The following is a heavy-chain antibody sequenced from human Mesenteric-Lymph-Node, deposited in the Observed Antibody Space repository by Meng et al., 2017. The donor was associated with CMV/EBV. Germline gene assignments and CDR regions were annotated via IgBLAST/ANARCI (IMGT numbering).Heavy chain of an antibody. V-gene: IGHV3-30*14. CDR3: ARVQGYCGGTNCPYYYYGMDV. D-gene: IGHD2-2*01. CDR2: VSYDGTNK. CDR1: GFTFASYA. Sequence: GGSLRLSCAASGFTFASYAVHWVRQAPGKGLEWVAVVSYDGTNKYYADSVKGRFTIPRNNSKNTLYLQMNSLRAEDTAVYYCARVQGYCGGTNCPYYYYGMDVWGQGTTVTVSS. J-gene: IGHJ6*02.